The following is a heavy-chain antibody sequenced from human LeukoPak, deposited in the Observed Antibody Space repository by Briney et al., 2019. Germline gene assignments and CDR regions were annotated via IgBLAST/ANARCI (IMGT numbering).Heavy chain of an antibody. CDR2: ISAYNGNT. D-gene: IGHD6-19*01. CDR3: ARDRSGWDYYYYYYGMDV. Sequence: GASVKVSCKASGYTFTSYGISWVRQAPGQGLEWMGWISAYNGNTSYAQELQGRVTMTTDTSTSTAYMELRSLRSDDTAVYYCARDRSGWDYYYYYYGMDVWGQGTTVTVSS. V-gene: IGHV1-18*01. J-gene: IGHJ6*02. CDR1: GYTFTSYG.